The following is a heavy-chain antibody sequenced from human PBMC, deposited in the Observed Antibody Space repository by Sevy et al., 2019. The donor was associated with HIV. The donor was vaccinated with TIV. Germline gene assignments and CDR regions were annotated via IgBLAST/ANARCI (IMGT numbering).Heavy chain of an antibody. V-gene: IGHV4-59*01. D-gene: IGHD1-20*01. CDR1: DGSMNIYY. CDR2: TYYSGTT. CDR3: GRVGFNWNDVDY. J-gene: IGHJ4*02. Sequence: SETLSLTCSVSDGSMNIYYWSWIRQPPGKRLEWIGFTYYSGTTNYNPSLKSRVTISIDTSKNQFSLKLSSVTAADTAVYYCGRVGFNWNDVDYWGQGILVTVSS.